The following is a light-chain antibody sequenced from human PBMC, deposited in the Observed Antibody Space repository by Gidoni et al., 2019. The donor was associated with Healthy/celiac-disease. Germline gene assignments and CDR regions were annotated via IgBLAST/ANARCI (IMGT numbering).Light chain of an antibody. Sequence: EIVLTQSPGTLSLSPGERATLSCRASQRVSSSYLAWYQQKHGQAPRLLIYGASSRATGIPDRFSGSGSGTDFTLTISRLEPEDFAVYYCQQYGSSLLFTFGPGTKVDIK. V-gene: IGKV3-20*01. J-gene: IGKJ3*01. CDR2: GAS. CDR1: QRVSSSY. CDR3: QQYGSSLLFT.